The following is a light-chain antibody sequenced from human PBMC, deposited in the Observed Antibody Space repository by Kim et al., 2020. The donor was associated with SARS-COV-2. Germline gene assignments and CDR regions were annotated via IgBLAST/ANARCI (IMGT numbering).Light chain of an antibody. CDR3: QSYDSNNQGV. CDR2: EDN. V-gene: IGLV6-57*01. J-gene: IGLJ3*02. Sequence: KTVAISCTRSSGSIANTYVQLYQQRPGSSPTTVIYEDNQRPSGVPDRFSGSIDRSSNSASLTISGLKTEDEADYYCQSYDSNNQGVFGGGTQLTVL. CDR1: SGSIANTY.